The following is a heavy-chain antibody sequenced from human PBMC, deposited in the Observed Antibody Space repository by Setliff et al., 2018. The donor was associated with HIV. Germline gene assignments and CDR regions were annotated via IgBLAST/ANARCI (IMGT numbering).Heavy chain of an antibody. V-gene: IGHV3-7*01. CDR1: GFRFRSYW. CDR3: ARWGSGSYERVFDY. D-gene: IGHD1-26*01. Sequence: LSLSCAASGFRFRSYWMSWVRQAPGKGLESVANVKQDGTETLYVDSVKGRFTISRDNANNLVYLQMNSLRVEDTAVYFCARWGSGSYERVFDYWGRGMLVTVSS. J-gene: IGHJ4*02. CDR2: VKQDGTET.